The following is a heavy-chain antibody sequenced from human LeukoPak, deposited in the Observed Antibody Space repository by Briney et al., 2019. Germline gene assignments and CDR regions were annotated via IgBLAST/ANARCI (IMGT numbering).Heavy chain of an antibody. V-gene: IGHV3-33*06. CDR2: IWYDGSSK. D-gene: IGHD3-22*01. J-gene: IGHJ4*02. CDR1: GFTFSSYG. Sequence: PGRSLRLSCAASGFTFSSYGMHWFRQAPGKGREWVAVIWYDGSSKYYADSVKGRFTISRDNSKNTLYLQMNSLRAEDTAVYYCAKVRGYYDSSGWFDYWGQGTLVTVSS. CDR3: AKVRGYYDSSGWFDY.